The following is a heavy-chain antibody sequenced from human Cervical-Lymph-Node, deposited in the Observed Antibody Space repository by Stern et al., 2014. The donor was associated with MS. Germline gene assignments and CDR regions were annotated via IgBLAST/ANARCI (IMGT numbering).Heavy chain of an antibody. V-gene: IGHV3-30*18. CDR1: GFTFSDFG. CDR2: ISYDGGHT. J-gene: IGHJ4*02. Sequence: MQLVESGGGVVHPGRSLRLSCEASGFTFSDFGMYWVRQAPGKGPAWVAVISYDGGHTDYADSVKGRFTISRDNSKNTLYVQMNSLRADNTAVYYCAKDPQRGVVPAAIHYWGQGTLVTVSS. D-gene: IGHD2-2*02. CDR3: AKDPQRGVVPAAIHY.